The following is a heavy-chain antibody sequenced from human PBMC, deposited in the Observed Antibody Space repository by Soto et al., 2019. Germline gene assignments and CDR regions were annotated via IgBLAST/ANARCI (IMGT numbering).Heavy chain of an antibody. V-gene: IGHV4-34*01. CDR3: ARGATRLPHSSSWYEAYYYYYGMDV. D-gene: IGHD6-13*01. CDR1: GGSFSGYY. J-gene: IGHJ6*02. Sequence: PSETLSLTCAVYGGSFSGYYWSWIRQPPGKGLEWIGEINHSGSTNYNPSLKSRVTISVDTSKNQFSLKLSSVTAADTAVYYCARGATRLPHSSSWYEAYYYYYGMDVWGQGTTVTVSS. CDR2: INHSGST.